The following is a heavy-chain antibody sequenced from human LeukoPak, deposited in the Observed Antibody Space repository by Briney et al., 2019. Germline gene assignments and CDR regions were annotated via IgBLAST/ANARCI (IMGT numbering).Heavy chain of an antibody. CDR3: ARDRGTGWTIDY. CDR1: GFTFSSYG. D-gene: IGHD6-19*01. V-gene: IGHV3-30*03. CDR2: ISYDGSNK. J-gene: IGHJ4*02. Sequence: PGGSLRLSCAASGFTFSSYGMHWVRQAPGKGLEWVAVISYDGSNKYYADSVKGRFTISRGNSKNTLYLQMNSLRAEDTAVYYCARDRGTGWTIDYWGQGTLVTVSP.